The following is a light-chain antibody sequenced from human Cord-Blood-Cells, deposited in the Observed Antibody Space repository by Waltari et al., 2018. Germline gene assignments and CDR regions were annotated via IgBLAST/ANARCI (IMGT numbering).Light chain of an antibody. J-gene: IGLJ1*01. V-gene: IGLV2-14*01. CDR3: SSYTSSSTLDV. CDR2: EVS. Sequence: QSTLTQPASVSGSPGPSTTISCTGTSSDVGGYNYVLWYQQHPGKAPKLTIYEVSNRPSGVSNRCSGAKSGNTASLTISGRQAEDEADYYCSSYTSSSTLDVFGTGTKVTVL. CDR1: SSDVGGYNY.